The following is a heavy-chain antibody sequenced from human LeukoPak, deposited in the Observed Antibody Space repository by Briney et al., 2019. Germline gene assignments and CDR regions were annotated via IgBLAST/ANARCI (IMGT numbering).Heavy chain of an antibody. D-gene: IGHD6-13*01. V-gene: IGHV4-30-4*01. CDR1: GGSISSGDYY. CDR3: ARDSSISCFFT. Sequence: PSETLSLTCTVSGGSISSGDYYWSWIRQPPGKGLEWIGYIYYSGSTYYNPSLKSRVTISVDTSKNQFSLKLSSVTAADTAVYYCARDSSISCFFTWGQGTLVTVSS. CDR2: IYYSGST. J-gene: IGHJ5*02.